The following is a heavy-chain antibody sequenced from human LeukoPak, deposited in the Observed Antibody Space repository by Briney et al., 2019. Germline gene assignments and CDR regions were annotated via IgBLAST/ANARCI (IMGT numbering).Heavy chain of an antibody. CDR2: ISYDGSNK. Sequence: QPGGSLRLSCAASGFTFSSYAMHWVRQAPGKGLEWVAVISYDGSNKYYADSVKGRFTTSRDNSKNTLYLQMNSLRAEDTAVYYCARGHVLLWFGEAPPFDYWGQGTLVTVSS. CDR1: GFTFSSYA. J-gene: IGHJ4*02. V-gene: IGHV3-30*04. CDR3: ARGHVLLWFGEAPPFDY. D-gene: IGHD3-10*01.